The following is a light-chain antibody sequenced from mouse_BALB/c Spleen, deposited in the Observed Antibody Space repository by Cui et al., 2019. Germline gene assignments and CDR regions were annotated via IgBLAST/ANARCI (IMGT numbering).Light chain of an antibody. CDR1: SSVSC. V-gene: IGKV4-61*01. CDR2: RTS. Sequence: IVLTQSQAIMSASPGEKVTISCSASSSVSCMYWYKQKPGSSPKPLIYRTSNLASGVPARFSGSGSGTSYSLTISSMEAEDAATYYCQQYHSYPFGLGTKLEIK. CDR3: QQYHSYP. J-gene: IGKJ1*01.